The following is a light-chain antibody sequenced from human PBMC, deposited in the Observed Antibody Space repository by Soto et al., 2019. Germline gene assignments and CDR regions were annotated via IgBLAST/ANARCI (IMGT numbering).Light chain of an antibody. J-gene: IGKJ2*01. CDR1: QSISTE. V-gene: IGKV3-15*01. CDR3: QQGHNWPLT. CDR2: SAS. Sequence: EIVMTQSPATLSESPGERDTLSCRASQSISTELAWYQQKPGQPPRLLIYSASTRATGVPARFTGSGSGSEFTLTISGLQSEDFAIYYCQQGHNWPLTFGQGTRLEI.